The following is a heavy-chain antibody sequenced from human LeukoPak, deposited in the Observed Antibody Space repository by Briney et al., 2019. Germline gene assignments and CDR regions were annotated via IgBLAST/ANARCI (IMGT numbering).Heavy chain of an antibody. D-gene: IGHD7-27*01. Sequence: GGSLRLSCAASGFTFSGSAMHWVRQASGKGLEWVGRIRSKAKNYATAYATSVKGRFTISRDDSKNTAYLQMDSLKTEDTAVYYCTSPSADWGSEYFDYWGQGTLVTVSS. J-gene: IGHJ4*02. CDR1: GFTFSGSA. V-gene: IGHV3-73*01. CDR2: IRSKAKNYAT. CDR3: TSPSADWGSEYFDY.